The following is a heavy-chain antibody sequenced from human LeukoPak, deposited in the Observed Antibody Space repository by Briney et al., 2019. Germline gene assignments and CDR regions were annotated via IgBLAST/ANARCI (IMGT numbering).Heavy chain of an antibody. CDR1: GGTFSSYA. J-gene: IGHJ6*03. CDR2: IIPIFGTA. V-gene: IGHV1-69*05. Sequence: SVKVSCKASGGTFSSYAISWVRQAPGQGLEWMGGIIPIFGTANYAQKFQGRVTITTDESTSTGYMELSSLRSEDTAVYYCARRHSGRYYYYMDVWGKGTTVTVSS. D-gene: IGHD1-14*01. CDR3: ARRHSGRYYYYMDV.